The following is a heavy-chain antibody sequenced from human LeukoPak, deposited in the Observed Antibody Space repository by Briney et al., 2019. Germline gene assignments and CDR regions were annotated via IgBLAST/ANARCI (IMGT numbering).Heavy chain of an antibody. J-gene: IGHJ3*02. D-gene: IGHD4-17*01. CDR1: GYTFTSYG. CDR3: ARDWGYGDYSSMEALDI. Sequence: GALVKVSCKASGYTFTSYGISWVRQAPGQGLEWMGWVSAYNGNTNYAQKLQGRVTMTTDTSTSTAYMELRSLRSDDTAVYYCARDWGYGDYSSMEALDIWGQGTKVTVSS. V-gene: IGHV1-18*01. CDR2: VSAYNGNT.